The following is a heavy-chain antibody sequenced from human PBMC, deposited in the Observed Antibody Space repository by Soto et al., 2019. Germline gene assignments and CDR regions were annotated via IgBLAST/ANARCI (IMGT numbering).Heavy chain of an antibody. J-gene: IGHJ4*02. D-gene: IGHD6-13*01. Sequence: EVHLVESGGGLVKPGGSLRLSCAASGFSFSSYSMTWVRLAPGKGLEWVSSIGTSGDYIYYADSVKGRFTISRDNAKNSLYRQLNSVRAEDTAVYYCARVFSSSWYFDYWGQGTLVTVSS. CDR2: IGTSGDYI. CDR1: GFSFSSYS. CDR3: ARVFSSSWYFDY. V-gene: IGHV3-21*01.